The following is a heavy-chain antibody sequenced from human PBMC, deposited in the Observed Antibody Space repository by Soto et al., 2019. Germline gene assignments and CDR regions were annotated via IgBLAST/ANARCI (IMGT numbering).Heavy chain of an antibody. Sequence: NPGGSLRLSCAASGFAFSNAWMNWVRQAPGKGLEWVGRIKSKADGGTTDYAGPVKGRCSISRDDSKGTLYLQLNSLKTEDTAMYYCWARWFDPWGQGTLVTVSS. CDR1: GFAFSNAW. J-gene: IGHJ5*02. V-gene: IGHV3-15*07. CDR2: IKSKADGGTT. CDR3: WARWFDP.